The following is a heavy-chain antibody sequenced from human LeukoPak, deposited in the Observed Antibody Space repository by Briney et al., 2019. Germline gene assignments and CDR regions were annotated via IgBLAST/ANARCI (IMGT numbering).Heavy chain of an antibody. CDR2: ISYDGSNK. CDR3: ARERYSSSWDYFDY. Sequence: GRSLRLSCAASGFTFSSYAMHWVRQAPGKGLEWVAVISYDGSNKYYADSVKGRFTISRDNSKSTLYLQMNSLRAEDTAVYYCARERYSSSWDYFDYWGQGTLVTVSS. CDR1: GFTFSSYA. V-gene: IGHV3-30*01. J-gene: IGHJ4*02. D-gene: IGHD6-13*01.